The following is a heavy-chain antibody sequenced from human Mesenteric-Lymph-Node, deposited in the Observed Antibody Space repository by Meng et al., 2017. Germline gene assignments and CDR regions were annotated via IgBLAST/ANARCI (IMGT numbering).Heavy chain of an antibody. CDR3: ARAQLIIAVAGPDFDY. CDR1: GFTFSSYG. V-gene: IGHV3-33*01. J-gene: IGHJ4*02. D-gene: IGHD6-19*01. CDR2: IWYDGSNK. Sequence: GESLKISCAASGFTFSSYGMHWVRQAPGKGLEWVAVIWYDGSNKYYADSVKGRFTISRDNAKNSLYLQMNSLRAEDTAVYYCARAQLIIAVAGPDFDYWGQGTLVTVSS.